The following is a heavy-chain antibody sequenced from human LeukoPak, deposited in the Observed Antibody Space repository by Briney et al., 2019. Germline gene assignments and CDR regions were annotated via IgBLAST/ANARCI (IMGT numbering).Heavy chain of an antibody. J-gene: IGHJ4*02. CDR1: GFTFSIYT. V-gene: IGHV3-21*01. Sequence: GGSLRLSCVASGFTFSIYTMSWVRQAPGKGLEWVSSISSSSSYIYYADSVKGRFTISRDNAKNSLYLQMNSLRAEDTAVYYCARDLLLYEWYFDYWGQGTLVTVSS. CDR2: ISSSSSYI. CDR3: ARDLLLYEWYFDY. D-gene: IGHD3-10*01.